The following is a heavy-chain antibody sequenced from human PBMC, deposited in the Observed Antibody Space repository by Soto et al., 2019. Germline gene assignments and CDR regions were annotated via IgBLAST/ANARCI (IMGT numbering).Heavy chain of an antibody. CDR1: GYTFTSYG. CDR3: ARVLWFGELSHYYYAMDV. V-gene: IGHV1-18*01. D-gene: IGHD3-10*01. CDR2: ISAYNGNT. Sequence: GASVKVSCKASGYTFTSYGISWVRQAPGQGLEWMGWISAYNGNTNYAQKLQGRVTMTTDTSTSTAYMDLRNLRSDDTAVYYCARVLWFGELSHYYYAMDVWGQGTTVTV. J-gene: IGHJ6*02.